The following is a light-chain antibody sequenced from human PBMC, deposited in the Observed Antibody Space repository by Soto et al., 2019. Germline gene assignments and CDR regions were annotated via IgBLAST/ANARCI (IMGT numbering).Light chain of an antibody. J-gene: IGKJ4*01. V-gene: IGKV3-20*01. CDR3: QQFVSSPLT. CDR1: QSVTQNF. CDR2: GAS. Sequence: EIVLTQSPGTLSLSPGERATLSCRASQSVTQNFLAWYQQRPGQSPRLLIYGASNRAAGIPDRFSGSGSGTDFSLTFSRLESEDFAVYYCQQFVSSPLTFGGGTKVDIK.